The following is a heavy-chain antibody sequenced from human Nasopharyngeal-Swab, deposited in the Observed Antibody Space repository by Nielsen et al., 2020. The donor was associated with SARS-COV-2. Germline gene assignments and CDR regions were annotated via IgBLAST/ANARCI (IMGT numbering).Heavy chain of an antibody. CDR2: ISGSGGST. Sequence: ETLSLTCTVSGGSISSSSYYWGWVRQAPGKGLEWVSAISGSGGSTYYADSVKGRFTISRDNSKNTLYLQMNSLRAEDTAVYYCANSDYYYYYMDVWGKGTTVTVSS. J-gene: IGHJ6*03. CDR1: GGSISSSSYY. CDR3: ANSDYYYYYMDV. V-gene: IGHV3-23*01. D-gene: IGHD6-19*01.